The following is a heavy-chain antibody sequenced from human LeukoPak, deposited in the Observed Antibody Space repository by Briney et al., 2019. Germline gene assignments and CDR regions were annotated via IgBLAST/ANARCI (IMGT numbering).Heavy chain of an antibody. Sequence: SETLSLTCTVSGGSIGSGGYYWSWIRQHPGKGLEWIGYIYYSGSTYYNPSLKSRVTISVDTSKNQFSLKLSSVTAADTAVYYCARRAGDAFDIWGQGTMVTVSS. CDR2: IYYSGST. CDR3: ARRAGDAFDI. J-gene: IGHJ3*02. CDR1: GGSIGSGGYY. V-gene: IGHV4-31*03.